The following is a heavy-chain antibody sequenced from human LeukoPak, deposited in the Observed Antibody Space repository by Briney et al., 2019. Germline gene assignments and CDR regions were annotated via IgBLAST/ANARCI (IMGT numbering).Heavy chain of an antibody. CDR3: ARGGDYFDY. D-gene: IGHD1-26*01. CDR2: IYYSGST. V-gene: IGHV4-59*01. CDR1: GGSNSSYH. J-gene: IGHJ4*02. Sequence: SETLSLTCTVSGGSNSSYHWSWIRQPPGKGLEWIGYIYYSGSTNYNPSLKSRVTISVDTSKNQFSLKLSSVTAADTAVYYCARGGDYFDYWGQGTLVTVSS.